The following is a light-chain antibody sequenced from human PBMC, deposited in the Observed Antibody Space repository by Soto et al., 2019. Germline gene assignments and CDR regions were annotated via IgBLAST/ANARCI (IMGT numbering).Light chain of an antibody. CDR1: QSVSDT. Sequence: VMTQSPATLSVSLGERFTLSCRASQSVSDTLAWYQQKPGQAPRVLIYDAYSRATGITDRFSGSGSGTDFTLTISRLEPEDFAVYYCQLYGSIPWTVGPGTQVEIK. J-gene: IGKJ1*01. V-gene: IGKV3-20*01. CDR2: DAY. CDR3: QLYGSIPWT.